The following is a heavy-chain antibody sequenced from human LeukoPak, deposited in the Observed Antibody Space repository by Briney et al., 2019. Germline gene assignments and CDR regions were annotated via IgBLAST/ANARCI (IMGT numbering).Heavy chain of an antibody. Sequence: GGSLRLSCAASGFTFSSYSMNWVRQAPGKGLEWVSYISSSSSTIYYADSVEGRFTISRDNSKNTLYLQMNSLRTEDTAVYYCARDWVIPGQDVFDIWGQGTMVTVSS. D-gene: IGHD2-21*01. CDR2: ISSSSSTI. CDR1: GFTFSSYS. CDR3: ARDWVIPGQDVFDI. J-gene: IGHJ3*02. V-gene: IGHV3-48*04.